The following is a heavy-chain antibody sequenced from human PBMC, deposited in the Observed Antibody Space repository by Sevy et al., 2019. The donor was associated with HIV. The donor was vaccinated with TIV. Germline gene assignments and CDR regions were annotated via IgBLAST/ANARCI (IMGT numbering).Heavy chain of an antibody. CDR1: GGSMNLYY. CDR2: IYYSGST. J-gene: IGHJ4*02. Sequence: SETLSLTCSVSGGSMNLYYWSWIRQPPGKGLEWIGFIYYSGSTNYNPSLKSRVTISVDTSENQFSLKLSSVTAADTAVYYCARVGFNWNDVHYWGQGTLVTVSS. CDR3: ARVGFNWNDVHY. V-gene: IGHV4-59*01. D-gene: IGHD1-20*01.